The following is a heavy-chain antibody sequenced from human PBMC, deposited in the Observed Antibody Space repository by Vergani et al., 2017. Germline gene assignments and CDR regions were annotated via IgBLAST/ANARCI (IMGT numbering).Heavy chain of an antibody. D-gene: IGHD6-13*01. CDR3: AKTGYSSSWIFDY. V-gene: IGHV3-23*01. CDR2: ISGSGGST. CDR1: GFTFSSYA. Sequence: VQILQSGGGVVQPGGSLRLSCAASGFTFSSYAMSSVRQAPGKGLEWVSAISGSGGSTYYADSVKGRFTISRDNSKNTLYLQMNSLRDEDTAVYYCAKTGYSSSWIFDYWGQGTLVTVSS. J-gene: IGHJ4*02.